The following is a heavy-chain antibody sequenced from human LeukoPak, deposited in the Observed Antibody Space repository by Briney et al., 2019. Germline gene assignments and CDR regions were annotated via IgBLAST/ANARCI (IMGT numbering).Heavy chain of an antibody. D-gene: IGHD4-17*01. J-gene: IGHJ4*02. V-gene: IGHV1-2*02. Sequence: ASVKVSCKASGYTFTGYYMHWVRQAPGQGLEWMGWINPNSGGTNYAQKFQGRVTMTRDTSISTAYMELSRPRSDDTAVYYCARAMYGDYRDFDYWGQGTLVTVSS. CDR1: GYTFTGYY. CDR3: ARAMYGDYRDFDY. CDR2: INPNSGGT.